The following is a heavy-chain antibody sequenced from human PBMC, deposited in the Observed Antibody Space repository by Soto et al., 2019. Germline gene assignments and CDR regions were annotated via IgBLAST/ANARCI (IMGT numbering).Heavy chain of an antibody. V-gene: IGHV1-69*13. CDR3: ARDLVAVAGTSSYYYYGMDV. CDR1: GGTFSSYA. CDR2: IIPIFGTA. D-gene: IGHD6-19*01. J-gene: IGHJ6*02. Sequence: GASVKVSCTDSGGTFSSYAISWVRQAPGQGLEWMGGIIPIFGTANYAQKFQGRVTITADESTSTAYMELSSLRSEDTAVYYCARDLVAVAGTSSYYYYGMDVWGQGTTVTVSS.